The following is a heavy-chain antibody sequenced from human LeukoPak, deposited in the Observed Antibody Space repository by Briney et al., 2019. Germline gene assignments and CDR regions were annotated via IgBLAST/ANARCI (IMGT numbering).Heavy chain of an antibody. CDR3: ARERVTTTSFDY. Sequence: GESLRLSCAASGFTFSSYWMSWVRQAPGKGLEWVANIKQDGGAKNYVDSVKGRFTISRDNAKNSLYLQMNNLRVEDTAVYYCARERVTTTSFDYWGQGVLVTVSS. CDR1: GFTFSSYW. CDR2: IKQDGGAK. J-gene: IGHJ4*02. V-gene: IGHV3-7*01. D-gene: IGHD4-17*01.